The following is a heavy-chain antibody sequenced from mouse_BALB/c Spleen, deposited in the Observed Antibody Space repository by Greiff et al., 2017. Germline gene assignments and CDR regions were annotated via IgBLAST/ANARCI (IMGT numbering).Heavy chain of an antibody. Sequence: EVQLQESGGGLVQPGGSLRLSCATSGFTFTDYYMSWVRQPPGKALEWLGFIRNKANGYTTEYSASVKGRFTISRDNSQSILYLQMNTLRAEDSATYYCARERYAMGNCGEGNSETVSS. CDR3: ARERYAMGN. J-gene: IGHJ4*01. CDR1: GFTFTDYY. V-gene: IGHV7-3*02. CDR2: IRNKANGYTT. D-gene: IGHD2-14*01.